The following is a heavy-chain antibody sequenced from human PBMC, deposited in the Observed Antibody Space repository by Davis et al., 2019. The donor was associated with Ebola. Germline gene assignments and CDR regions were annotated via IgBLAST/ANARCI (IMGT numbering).Heavy chain of an antibody. CDR2: IYYSGST. D-gene: IGHD6-25*01. Sequence: SETLSLTCTVSGGSISSSSYYWGWIRQPPGKGLEWIGSIYYSGSTYYNPPLKSRVTISVDTSKNQFSLKLSSVTAADTAVYYCARQSGYPYYFDYWGQGTLVTVSS. CDR3: ARQSGYPYYFDY. J-gene: IGHJ4*02. V-gene: IGHV4-39*01. CDR1: GGSISSSSYY.